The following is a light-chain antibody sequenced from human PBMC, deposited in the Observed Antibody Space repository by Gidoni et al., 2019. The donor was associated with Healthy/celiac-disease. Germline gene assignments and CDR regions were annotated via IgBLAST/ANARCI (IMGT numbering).Light chain of an antibody. CDR1: QSVSSN. J-gene: IGKJ2*01. CDR2: GAS. Sequence: EIVMTQYPATLSVSPGEGATPSCRASQSVSSNLAWYQQKPGQAPRLLIYGASTRATGIPARFSGIGSGTEFTLTITTLQSEDFAVYSCQHYNHWPPAGDTFGQGTKLEIK. CDR3: QHYNHWPPAGDT. V-gene: IGKV3-15*01.